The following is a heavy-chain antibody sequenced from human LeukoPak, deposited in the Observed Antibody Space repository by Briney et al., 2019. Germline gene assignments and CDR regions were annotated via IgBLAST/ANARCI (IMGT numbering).Heavy chain of an antibody. CDR3: ASHLGTTGTTLYYYYGMDV. CDR1: GFTFSSYS. Sequence: GGSLRLSCAASGFTFSSYSMNWVRQAPGKGLEWVSSISSSSSYIYYADSVKGRFTISRDNAKNSLYLQMNSLRAEDTAVYYCASHLGTTGTTLYYYYGMDVWGQGTLVTVSS. J-gene: IGHJ6*02. CDR2: ISSSSSYI. V-gene: IGHV3-21*01. D-gene: IGHD1-1*01.